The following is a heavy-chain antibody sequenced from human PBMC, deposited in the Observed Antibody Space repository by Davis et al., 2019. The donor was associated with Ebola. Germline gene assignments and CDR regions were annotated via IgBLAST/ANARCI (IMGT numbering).Heavy chain of an antibody. D-gene: IGHD6-6*01. J-gene: IGHJ6*02. CDR3: ATCSVAARPGARPCYYGMDV. CDR1: GFTFSSYE. CDR2: ISSSGSTI. V-gene: IGHV3-48*03. Sequence: PGGSLRLSCAASGFTFSSYEMNWVRQAPGKGLEWVSYISSSGSTIYYADSVKGRFTISRDNAKNSLYLQMNSLRAEDTAVYYCATCSVAARPGARPCYYGMDVWGQGTTVTVSS.